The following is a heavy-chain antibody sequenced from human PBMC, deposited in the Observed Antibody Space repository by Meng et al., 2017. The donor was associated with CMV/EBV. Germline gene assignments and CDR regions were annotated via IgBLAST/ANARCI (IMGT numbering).Heavy chain of an antibody. D-gene: IGHD6-19*01. CDR3: ARDSAVAGVVDY. CDR2: IYYSGST. Sequence: QLPEAGPGRVKPSETLSLACTVSGGSISSSSYYWGWIRQPPGKGLEWIGSIYYSGSTYYNPSLKSRVTISVDTSKNQFSLKLSSVTAADTAVYYCARDSAVAGVVDYWGQGTLVTVSS. V-gene: IGHV4-39*07. CDR1: GGSISSSSYY. J-gene: IGHJ4*02.